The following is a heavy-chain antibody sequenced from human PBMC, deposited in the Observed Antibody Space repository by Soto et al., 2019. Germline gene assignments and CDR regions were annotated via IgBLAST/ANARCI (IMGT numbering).Heavy chain of an antibody. CDR1: GYTFTGYY. V-gene: IGHV1-69*02. Sequence: GXXVKGSGKASGYTFTGYYMHWVRHAPGQGLEWMGRIIPILGIANYAQKFQGRVTITADKSTSTAYMELSSLRSEDTAVYYCASLIDYDSSGSPAFDIWGQGTMVTVSS. CDR2: IIPILGIA. CDR3: ASLIDYDSSGSPAFDI. D-gene: IGHD3-22*01. J-gene: IGHJ3*02.